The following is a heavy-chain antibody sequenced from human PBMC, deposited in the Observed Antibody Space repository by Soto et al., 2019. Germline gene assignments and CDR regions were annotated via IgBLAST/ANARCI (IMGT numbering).Heavy chain of an antibody. CDR2: IWHDGSNK. Sequence: GSLRLSCAASTFTFSTYGMHWVRQAPGKGLEWVTVIWHDGSNKYYADSVRGRFTISRDNSKNTLYLQMDSLRVEDTAVYYCARGRRLRADSSNPSFGPWGQGTLVTVSS. CDR3: ARGRRLRADSSNPSFGP. J-gene: IGHJ5*02. D-gene: IGHD6-13*01. V-gene: IGHV3-33*01. CDR1: TFTFSTYG.